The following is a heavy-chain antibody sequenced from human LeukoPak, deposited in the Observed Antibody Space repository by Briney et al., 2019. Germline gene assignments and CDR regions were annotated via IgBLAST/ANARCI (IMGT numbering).Heavy chain of an antibody. D-gene: IGHD6-19*01. CDR3: ARVIAVASTASGLFDY. CDR2: ISAYNGNT. CDR1: GYTFTSYG. J-gene: IGHJ4*02. V-gene: IGHV1-18*01. Sequence: ASEKLSCNASGYTFTSYGISWVRRAPGQGLEWMGWISAYNGNTNYAQKLQGRVTMTTDTSTSTAYMELRSLRSDDTAVYYCARVIAVASTASGLFDYWGQGTLVTVSS.